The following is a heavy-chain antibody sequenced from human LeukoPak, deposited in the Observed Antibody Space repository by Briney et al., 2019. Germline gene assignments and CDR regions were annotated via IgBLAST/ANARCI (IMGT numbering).Heavy chain of an antibody. J-gene: IGHJ4*02. CDR1: RFTFSNYW. V-gene: IGHV3-7*01. Sequence: GGSLRLSCAASRFTFSNYWMSWVRQAPGKGLEWVVNIKPDGGEKYYVDSVKGRFTISRDNAKNSLFLQMNSLRAEDTAVYYCAREAYWGQGTLVTVSS. CDR3: AREAY. CDR2: IKPDGGEK.